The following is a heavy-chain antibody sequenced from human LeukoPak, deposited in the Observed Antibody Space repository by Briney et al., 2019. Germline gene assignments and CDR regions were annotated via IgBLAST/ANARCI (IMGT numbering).Heavy chain of an antibody. CDR2: ISYDGSNK. J-gene: IGHJ5*02. Sequence: PGRSLGLSCAASGFTFSSYGMHWVRQAPGKGLEWVAVISYDGSNKYYADSVKGRFTISRDNSKNTLYLQMNSLRAEDTAVYYCAKDRDSSGLNWFDPWGQGTLVTVSS. V-gene: IGHV3-30*18. D-gene: IGHD6-19*01. CDR3: AKDRDSSGLNWFDP. CDR1: GFTFSSYG.